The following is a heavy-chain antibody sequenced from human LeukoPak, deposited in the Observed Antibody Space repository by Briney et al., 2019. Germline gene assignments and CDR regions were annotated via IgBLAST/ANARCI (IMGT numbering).Heavy chain of an antibody. CDR1: GYTFTDYY. Sequence: ASVKVSCKASGYTFTDYYMHWVQQAPGKGLEWMGRVDPEDGETIYAEKFQGRVTITTDTSTDTAYMELSSLRSEDTAVYYCAREVVGYCSSSSCYDLDYWGQGTLVTVSS. CDR3: AREVVGYCSSSSCYDLDY. D-gene: IGHD2-2*01. J-gene: IGHJ4*02. V-gene: IGHV1-69-2*01. CDR2: VDPEDGET.